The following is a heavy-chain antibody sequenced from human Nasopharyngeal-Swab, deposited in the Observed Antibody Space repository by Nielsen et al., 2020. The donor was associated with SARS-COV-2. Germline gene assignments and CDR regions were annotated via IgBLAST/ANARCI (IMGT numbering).Heavy chain of an antibody. Sequence: GESLKISCAASGFTFSSYGMHWVRQAPGKGLEWVAVISYDGSNKYYADSVKGRFTISRDNSKNTLYLQMNSLGAEDTAVYYCAKDMGIADNSFDYWGQGTLVTVSS. J-gene: IGHJ4*02. CDR3: AKDMGIADNSFDY. D-gene: IGHD6-13*01. CDR1: GFTFSSYG. V-gene: IGHV3-30*18. CDR2: ISYDGSNK.